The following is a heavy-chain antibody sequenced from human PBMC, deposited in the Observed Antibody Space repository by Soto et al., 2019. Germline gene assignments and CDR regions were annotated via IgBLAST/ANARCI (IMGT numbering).Heavy chain of an antibody. J-gene: IGHJ4*02. D-gene: IGHD2-21*02. V-gene: IGHV4-31*03. CDR1: GGSISSGGYY. CDR3: ARDMAGRGDVFDY. CDR2: IYYSGST. Sequence: QVQLQESGPGLVKPSQTLSLTCTVSGGSISSGGYYWSWIRQHPGKGLEWIGYIYYSGSTYYNPSLKSRVTISVDTSKNQFSLKLSSVTAADSAVYYCARDMAGRGDVFDYWGQGTLVTVSS.